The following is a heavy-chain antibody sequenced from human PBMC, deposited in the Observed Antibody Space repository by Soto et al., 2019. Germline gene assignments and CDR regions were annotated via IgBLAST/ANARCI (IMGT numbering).Heavy chain of an antibody. V-gene: IGHV3-30-3*01. Sequence: QVQLVESGGGVVQPGRSLRLSCAASGFSFTSCALHWVRQAPGKGLEWLAVVSNDGITTFYTNSVKGRFTISRDNSENTVYLQINSLSVDDTAVYHCARSLTSSSGEALDYWGQGTLVTVSS. CDR2: VSNDGITT. CDR1: GFSFTSCA. J-gene: IGHJ4*02. D-gene: IGHD6-6*01. CDR3: ARSLTSSSGEALDY.